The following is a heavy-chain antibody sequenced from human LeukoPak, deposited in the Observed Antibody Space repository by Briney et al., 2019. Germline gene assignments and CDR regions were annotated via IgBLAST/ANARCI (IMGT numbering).Heavy chain of an antibody. D-gene: IGHD5-12*01. Sequence: ASVKVSCKASGGTFNSYAISWVRQAPGQGLEWMGGIIPIFGTTNYARKFRGRVTLTADKSTRTAYMELSSLRSDDTAVYYCARRIVATISDWGQGTLVTVSS. CDR1: GGTFNSYA. J-gene: IGHJ4*02. V-gene: IGHV1-69*06. CDR2: IIPIFGTT. CDR3: ARRIVATISD.